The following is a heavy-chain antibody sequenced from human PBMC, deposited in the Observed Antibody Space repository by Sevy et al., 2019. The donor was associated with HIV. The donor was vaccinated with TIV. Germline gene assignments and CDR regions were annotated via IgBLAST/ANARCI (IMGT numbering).Heavy chain of an antibody. V-gene: IGHV3-74*01. CDR3: ATGVVSTARPIYFDY. CDR2: LNSDGSST. Sequence: GGSLRLSCAASGFTFSSYWMHWVRRAPGKGLVWVSHLNSDGSSTSYADSVKGRFTISRDNAKNTLYLQMNSLRAEDTAVYYCATGVVSTARPIYFDYWGQGTLVTVSS. CDR1: GFTFSSYW. J-gene: IGHJ4*02. D-gene: IGHD6-6*01.